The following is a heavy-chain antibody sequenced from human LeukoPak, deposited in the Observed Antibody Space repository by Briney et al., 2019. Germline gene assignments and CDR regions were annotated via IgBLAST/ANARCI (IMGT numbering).Heavy chain of an antibody. Sequence: GGSLRLSCAASGFTFDDYAMHWVRQAPGKGLEWVSGISWNSGSIGYADSVKGRFTISRDNAKNSLYLQMNSLRAEDTALYYCAKDRGYCSSTSCYESDYWGQGTLVTVSS. CDR1: GFTFDDYA. D-gene: IGHD2-2*01. J-gene: IGHJ4*02. CDR2: ISWNSGSI. V-gene: IGHV3-9*01. CDR3: AKDRGYCSSTSCYESDY.